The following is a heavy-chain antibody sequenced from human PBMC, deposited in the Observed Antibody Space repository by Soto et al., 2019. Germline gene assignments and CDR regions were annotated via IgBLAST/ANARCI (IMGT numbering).Heavy chain of an antibody. CDR1: GFTFSSYG. V-gene: IGHV3-30*03. J-gene: IGHJ4*02. Sequence: QVQLVESGGGVVQPGRSLRLSCAASGFTFSSYGMHWVRQAPGKGLEWVAVISYDGSNKYYADSVKGRFTISRDNSKNTLYLQMNSLRAEDTAVYYCATSTTGYSSGGFDYWGQGTLVTVSS. D-gene: IGHD6-19*01. CDR2: ISYDGSNK. CDR3: ATSTTGYSSGGFDY.